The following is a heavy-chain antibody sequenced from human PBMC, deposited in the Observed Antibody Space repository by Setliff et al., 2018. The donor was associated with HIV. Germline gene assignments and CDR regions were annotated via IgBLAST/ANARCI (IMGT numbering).Heavy chain of an antibody. J-gene: IGHJ4*02. V-gene: IGHV4-59*01. D-gene: IGHD4-17*01. CDR1: GGSLSGYY. Sequence: SETLSLTCAVYGGSLSGYYWSWVRQPPGKGLEWIGYIYYTGSTNYNPSLKSRLTISVDTSKNQFSLKLRSVTAADTAVYYCARDPPGYGDSNDYWGQGTLVTVSS. CDR2: IYYTGST. CDR3: ARDPPGYGDSNDY.